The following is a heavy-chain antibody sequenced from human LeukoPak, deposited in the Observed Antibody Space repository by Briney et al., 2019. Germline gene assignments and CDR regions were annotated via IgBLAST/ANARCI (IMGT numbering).Heavy chain of an antibody. CDR1: GLILRNYF. D-gene: IGHD4-17*01. J-gene: IGHJ3*01. V-gene: IGHV3-23*01. CDR2: ISGNDGRT. CDR3: GRDPNGDYLGAFDF. Sequence: GGSLRLSCAAWGLILRNYFLVGVGQAPGKGGELFSGISGNDGRTYFADSVKGRFTISRDNSKNTVYLQMNSLRAEDTAVYYCGRDPNGDYLGAFDFWGQGTMVSVSS.